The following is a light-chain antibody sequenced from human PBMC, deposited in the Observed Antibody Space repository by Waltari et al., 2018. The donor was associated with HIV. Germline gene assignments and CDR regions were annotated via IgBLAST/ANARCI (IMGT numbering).Light chain of an antibody. J-gene: IGKJ3*01. Sequence: DIQMTQSPSSLSASVGDRVTITYQASQDISSYLNWYHQKPGKAPKLLIYGASDLETGVPSRFSGSGSGTNFTFTITSLQPADIATYYCQQYDNVPVTFGPGTKVEIK. CDR3: QQYDNVPVT. V-gene: IGKV1-33*01. CDR2: GAS. CDR1: QDISSY.